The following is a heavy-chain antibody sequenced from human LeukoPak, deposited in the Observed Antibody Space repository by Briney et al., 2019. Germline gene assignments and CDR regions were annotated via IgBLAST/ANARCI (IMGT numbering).Heavy chain of an antibody. CDR3: AREGFGELSHFDY. CDR1: GGSFSGDY. V-gene: IGHV4-34*01. J-gene: IGHJ4*02. D-gene: IGHD3-10*01. Sequence: PSETLSLTCVVYGGSFSGDYWSWIRQPPGRGLEWIGEINHSGSTNYNPSLKSRVTISVDTSKNQFSLKLSSVTAADTAEYYCAREGFGELSHFDYWGQGTLVTVSS. CDR2: INHSGST.